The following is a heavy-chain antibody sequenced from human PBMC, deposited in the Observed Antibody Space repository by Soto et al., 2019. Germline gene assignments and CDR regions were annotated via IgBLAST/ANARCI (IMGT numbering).Heavy chain of an antibody. V-gene: IGHV4-30-4*08. CDR2: IYYSGSS. CDR3: ARWGEIVATIGYFDY. D-gene: IGHD5-12*01. Sequence: SETLSLTCSVSGGSISGDYYWSWIRQSPEKGLEWIGYIYYSGSSYSNPALQSRLSMSLDTSKNQFSLKLRSVTAADTAVYYCARWGEIVATIGYFDYWGQGTLVTVSS. CDR1: GGSISGDYY. J-gene: IGHJ4*02.